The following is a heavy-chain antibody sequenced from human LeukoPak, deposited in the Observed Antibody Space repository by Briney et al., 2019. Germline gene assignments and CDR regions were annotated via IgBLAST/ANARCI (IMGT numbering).Heavy chain of an antibody. D-gene: IGHD4-17*01. CDR3: EKGHGVYPGNYLHY. J-gene: IGHJ4*02. Sequence: PGGSLRLSCAASGFPFTMYAMNWVRHAPRKGLEWGSDISGSGDKIKYADSAKGLYIISSNNSKNTLYLQINSLRAENTAVYYCEKGHGVYPGNYLHYWGQGTLVFVSS. CDR1: GFPFTMYA. CDR2: ISGSGDKI. V-gene: IGHV3-23*01.